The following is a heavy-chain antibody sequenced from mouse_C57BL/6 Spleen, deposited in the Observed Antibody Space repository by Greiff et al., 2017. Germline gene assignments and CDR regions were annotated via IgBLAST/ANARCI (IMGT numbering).Heavy chain of an antibody. CDR2: IDPENGDT. J-gene: IGHJ4*01. Sequence: SGAELVRPGASVKLSCTASGFNIKDDYMHWVKQRPEQGLEWIGWIDPENGDTEYASKFQGKATITADTSSNTAYLQLSSLTSEDTAVYYCTTRGYYAMDYWGQGTSVTVSS. CDR3: TTRGYYAMDY. V-gene: IGHV14-4*01. CDR1: GFNIKDDY.